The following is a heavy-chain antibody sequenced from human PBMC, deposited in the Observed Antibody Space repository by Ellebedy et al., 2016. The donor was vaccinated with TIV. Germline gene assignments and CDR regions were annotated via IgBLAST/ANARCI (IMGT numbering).Heavy chain of an antibody. CDR1: GFTFSIYW. J-gene: IGHJ4*02. Sequence: GESLKISCTTSGFTFSIYWMTWVRQAPGKGLECVANIKQDGSEQSYVDSVKGRFTISRDLPKNTLYLQMNGLRVEDTATYYCAKDVAARPEVGDYWGQGTQVTVSS. D-gene: IGHD6-6*01. CDR3: AKDVAARPEVGDY. V-gene: IGHV3-7*03. CDR2: IKQDGSEQ.